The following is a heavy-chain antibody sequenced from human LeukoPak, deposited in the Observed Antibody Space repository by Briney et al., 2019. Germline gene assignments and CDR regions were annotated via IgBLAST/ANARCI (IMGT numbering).Heavy chain of an antibody. CDR1: GGSFSGYY. Sequence: SETRSLTCAVYGGSFSGYYWGWIRQPPGKGLEWIGEINHSGSTNYDPSLKSRVTISVATSKNQFPLKLSSVTAADTAVYYCAREAHAFDIWGQGTMVTVSS. CDR3: AREAHAFDI. V-gene: IGHV4-34*01. CDR2: INHSGST. J-gene: IGHJ3*02.